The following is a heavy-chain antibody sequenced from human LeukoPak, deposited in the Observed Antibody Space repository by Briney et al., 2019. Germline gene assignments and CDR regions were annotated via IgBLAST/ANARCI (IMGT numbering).Heavy chain of an antibody. Sequence: GESLKISCTGSGYSFANYWIGWVRQTPGKGLEWMGIIYPLDFDTRYSPSFQGQVTISADKSIDTAYLQWNTLRASDGALYYCAMGRSSGYSGHYFAFWGQGTRVTVSS. CDR2: IYPLDFDT. V-gene: IGHV5-51*01. J-gene: IGHJ4*02. D-gene: IGHD3-22*01. CDR1: GYSFANYW. CDR3: AMGRSSGYSGHYFAF.